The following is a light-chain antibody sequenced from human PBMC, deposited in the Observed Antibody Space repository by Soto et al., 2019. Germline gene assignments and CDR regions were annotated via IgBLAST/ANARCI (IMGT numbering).Light chain of an antibody. CDR1: QDVTID. CDR2: SAS. V-gene: IGKV3D-15*01. J-gene: IGKJ3*01. CDR3: QQYNTWPFT. Sequence: EIVLTQSPATLYVSPGESATLSCRARQDVTIDLVWYQQKPGQAPKVLMFSASARETGIPARFSGGGSETEFTLTISGLQPEDSAVYYCQQYNTWPFTFGPGTKVDIK.